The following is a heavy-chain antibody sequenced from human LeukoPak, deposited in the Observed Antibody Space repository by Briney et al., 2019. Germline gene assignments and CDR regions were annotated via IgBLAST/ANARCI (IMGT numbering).Heavy chain of an antibody. CDR2: IYHSGST. CDR3: AANDYGDYWFDP. J-gene: IGHJ5*02. CDR1: GGSISSGGYY. D-gene: IGHD4-17*01. V-gene: IGHV4-30-2*01. Sequence: SETLSLTCTVSGGSISSGGYYWSWIRQPPGKGLEWIGYIYHSGSTYYNPSLKSRVTISVDTSKNQFSLKLSSVTAADTAVYYCAANDYGDYWFDPWGQGTLVTVSS.